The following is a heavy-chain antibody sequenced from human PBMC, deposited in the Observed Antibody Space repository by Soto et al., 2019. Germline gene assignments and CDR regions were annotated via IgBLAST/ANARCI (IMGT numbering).Heavy chain of an antibody. CDR2: IYYSGST. V-gene: IGHV4-59*08. CDR1: GGSISSYY. Sequence: SETLSLTCTVSGGSISSYYWSWIRQPPGKGLEWIGYIYYSGSTNYNPSLKSRVTISVDTSKNQFSLKLSSVTAADTAVYYCARHKRYSSSWKADYYFDYWGQGTLVTVS. CDR3: ARHKRYSSSWKADYYFDY. J-gene: IGHJ4*02. D-gene: IGHD6-13*01.